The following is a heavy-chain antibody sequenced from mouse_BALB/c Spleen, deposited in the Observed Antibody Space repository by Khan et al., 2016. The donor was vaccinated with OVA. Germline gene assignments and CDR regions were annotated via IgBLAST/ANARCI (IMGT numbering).Heavy chain of an antibody. Sequence: QVQLQQSGAELVKPGASVKLSCKASGYTFTSFYMYWVKQRPGQGLEWIGEINPNNGGTNVNEKFKSKATLTVDKSSSTAYMELSSLTSEDSAVXYGTRGGYGSPFAYWGQGTLVTVSA. J-gene: IGHJ3*01. CDR1: GYTFTSFY. CDR3: TRGGYGSPFAY. V-gene: IGHV1S81*02. D-gene: IGHD1-1*01. CDR2: INPNNGGT.